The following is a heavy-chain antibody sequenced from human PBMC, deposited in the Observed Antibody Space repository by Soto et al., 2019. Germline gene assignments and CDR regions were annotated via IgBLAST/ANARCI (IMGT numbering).Heavy chain of an antibody. Sequence: QVQLVESGGGVVQPGRSLRLSCAASGFTFSSYGMHWVRQAPGKGLEWVAVIWYDGSKKYYADSVKGRFTISRDNSKNTLYLQMNSLRAEDTAVYYCARASCSSTSCYALDYYYYGIDVWGQGTTVTVSS. J-gene: IGHJ6*02. CDR1: GFTFSSYG. D-gene: IGHD2-2*01. CDR2: IWYDGSKK. CDR3: ARASCSSTSCYALDYYYYGIDV. V-gene: IGHV3-33*01.